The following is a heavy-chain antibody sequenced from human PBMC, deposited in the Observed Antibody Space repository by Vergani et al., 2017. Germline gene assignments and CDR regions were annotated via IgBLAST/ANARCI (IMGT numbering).Heavy chain of an antibody. CDR2: IYYSGST. V-gene: IGHV4-39*07. D-gene: IGHD3-10*01. Sequence: QLQLQESGPGLVKPSETLSLTCTVSGGSISSSSSNWGWIRQPPGKGLEWIGSIYYSGSTYYNPSLKSRVTIAVDTSKNQSSLKLSCVTAADTAVYYCARGRSPYGSGLVAFDIWGQGTMVTVSS. CDR1: GGSISSSSSN. J-gene: IGHJ3*02. CDR3: ARGRSPYGSGLVAFDI.